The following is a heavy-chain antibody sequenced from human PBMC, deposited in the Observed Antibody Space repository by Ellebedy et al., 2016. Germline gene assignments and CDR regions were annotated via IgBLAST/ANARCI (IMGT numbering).Heavy chain of an antibody. V-gene: IGHV3-23*01. D-gene: IGHD6-13*01. CDR3: ARPHLDFSSPDFDN. CDR1: GFTFSGFF. J-gene: IGHJ4*02. Sequence: GGSLRLSXAASGFTFSGFFMSWVRQAPGRGLEWVSTISGGGDSTYLADSLKGRFTISRDNAKNTLYLQMNSLRAEDTAVYYCARPHLDFSSPDFDNWGQGTLVTVSS. CDR2: ISGGGDST.